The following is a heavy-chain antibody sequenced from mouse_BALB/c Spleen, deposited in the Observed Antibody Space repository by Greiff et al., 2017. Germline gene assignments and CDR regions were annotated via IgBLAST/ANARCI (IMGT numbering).Heavy chain of an antibody. D-gene: IGHD1-2*01. CDR3: ARSITTAYYFDY. CDR1: GFTFSDYY. J-gene: IGHJ2*01. V-gene: IGHV5-4*02. Sequence: EVMLVESGGGLVKPGGSLKLSCAASGFTFSDYYMYWVRQTPEKRLEWVATISDGGSYTYYPDSVKGRFTISRDNAENNLYLQMSSLKSEDTAMYYCARSITTAYYFDYWGQGTTLTVSS. CDR2: ISDGGSYT.